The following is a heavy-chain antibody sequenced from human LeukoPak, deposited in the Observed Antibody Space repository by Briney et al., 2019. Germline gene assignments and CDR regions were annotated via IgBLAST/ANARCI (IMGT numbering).Heavy chain of an antibody. J-gene: IGHJ4*02. D-gene: IGHD6-19*01. CDR1: GFTFSSSV. Sequence: PGGSLRLSCAASGFTFSSSVINWVRQAPGKGLEWVSGISGSGDTTYYADSVKGRFTISRDNSKKTLYLQMNSLRAEDTAIYYCAKDKLERSSDWPYYFGYWGQGTLVTVSS. CDR2: ISGSGDTT. V-gene: IGHV3-23*01. CDR3: AKDKLERSSDWPYYFGY.